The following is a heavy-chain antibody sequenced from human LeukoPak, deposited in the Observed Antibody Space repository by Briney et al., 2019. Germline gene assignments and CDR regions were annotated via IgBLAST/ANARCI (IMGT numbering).Heavy chain of an antibody. D-gene: IGHD3-9*01. CDR3: ASLNILTGYYSPRALDAFDI. V-gene: IGHV3-30*04. CDR2: ISYDGSNK. CDR1: GFTFSSYA. J-gene: IGHJ3*02. Sequence: GGSLRLSCAASGFTFSSYAMHWVRKAPGKGLEWVAVISYDGSNKYYADSVKGRFTISRDNSKNTLYLQMNSLRAEDTAVYYCASLNILTGYYSPRALDAFDIWGQGTMVTVSS.